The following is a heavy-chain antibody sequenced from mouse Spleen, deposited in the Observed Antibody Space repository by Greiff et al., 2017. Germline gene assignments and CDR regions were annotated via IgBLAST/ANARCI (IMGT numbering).Heavy chain of an antibody. D-gene: IGHD2-14*01. CDR1: GYTFTSYW. Sequence: VQLQQPGAELVRPGSSVKLSCKASGYTFTSYWMHWVKQRPIQGLEWIGNIDPSDSETDYNQKFKDKATLTVDKSSSTAYMQLSSLTSEDSAVYYCARALEVYWYFAVWGAGTTVTVSS. CDR3: ARALEVYWYFAV. V-gene: IGHV1-52*01. CDR2: IDPSDSET. J-gene: IGHJ1*01.